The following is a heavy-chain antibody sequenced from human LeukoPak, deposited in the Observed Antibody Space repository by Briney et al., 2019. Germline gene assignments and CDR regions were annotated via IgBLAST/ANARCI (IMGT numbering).Heavy chain of an antibody. CDR2: INHSGST. V-gene: IGHV4-34*01. CDR3: ARREGRYCSSTSCYNRNPYLDY. CDR1: GGPFSGYY. J-gene: IGHJ4*02. D-gene: IGHD2-2*02. Sequence: SETLSLTCAVYGGPFSGYYWSWIRQPPGKGLEWIGEINHSGSTNYNPSLKSRVTISVDTSKNQFSLKLSSVTAADTAVYYCARREGRYCSSTSCYNRNPYLDYWGQGTLVTISS.